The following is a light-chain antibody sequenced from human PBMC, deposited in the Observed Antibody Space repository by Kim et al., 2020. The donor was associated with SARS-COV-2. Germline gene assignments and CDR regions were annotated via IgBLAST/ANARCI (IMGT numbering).Light chain of an antibody. CDR1: QSLASNS. J-gene: IGKJ5*01. V-gene: IGKV3-20*01. CDR2: DAS. CDR3: QHYGGSAT. Sequence: LSPGERATLSCRASQSLASNSFAWYQQRPGQSPRPLIYDASRRATGIPGRFSGSGSGTDFTLTISRLESEDFAVYYCQHYGGSATFGQGTRLEIK.